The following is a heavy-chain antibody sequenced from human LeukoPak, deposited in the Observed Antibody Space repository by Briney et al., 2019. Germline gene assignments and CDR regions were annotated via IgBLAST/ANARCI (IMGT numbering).Heavy chain of an antibody. J-gene: IGHJ4*02. D-gene: IGHD2/OR15-2a*01. CDR2: IYYTGST. Sequence: SETLSLTCTVSGGSITTNYWSWIRQPPGKGLEWIGYIYYTGSTNYNPPLKSRVTISADTSKNQFSLRLNSVTAADTAVYYCARWIPSTNSFDYWGQGTLVTVSS. CDR1: GGSITTNY. CDR3: ARWIPSTNSFDY. V-gene: IGHV4-59*01.